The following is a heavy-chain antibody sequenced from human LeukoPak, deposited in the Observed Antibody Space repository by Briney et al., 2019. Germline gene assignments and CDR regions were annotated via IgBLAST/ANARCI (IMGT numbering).Heavy chain of an antibody. CDR3: ARDYYDFWSGYYQGYGMDV. V-gene: IGHV4-59*01. D-gene: IGHD3-3*01. CDR1: GGSIGSYY. CDR2: IYYSGST. Sequence: PSETLSLTCTVSGGSIGSYYWSWIRQPPGKGLEWIGYIYYSGSTNYNPSLKSRVTISVDTSKNQFSLKLSSVTAADTAVYYCARDYYDFWSGYYQGYGMDVWGQGTTVTVSS. J-gene: IGHJ6*02.